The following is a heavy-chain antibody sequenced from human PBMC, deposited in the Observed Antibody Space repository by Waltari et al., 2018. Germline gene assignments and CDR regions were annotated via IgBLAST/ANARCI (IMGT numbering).Heavy chain of an antibody. CDR2: IYYSGST. D-gene: IGHD3-9*01. J-gene: IGHJ5*02. Sequence: QVQLQESGPGLVKPSETLSLTCTVPGGSISSYYWSWIRQPPGKGLAWIGYIYYSGSTNYNPSLKSRVTISVDTSKNQFSLKLSSVTAADTAVYYCARAGASTYYDILTGYYPNWFDPWGQGTLVTVSS. CDR1: GGSISSYY. V-gene: IGHV4-59*01. CDR3: ARAGASTYYDILTGYYPNWFDP.